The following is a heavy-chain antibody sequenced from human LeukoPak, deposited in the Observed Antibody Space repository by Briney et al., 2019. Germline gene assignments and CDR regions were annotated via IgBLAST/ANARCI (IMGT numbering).Heavy chain of an antibody. CDR3: ASTDSSGYYYH. J-gene: IGHJ5*02. CDR1: GFTFSSYS. CDR2: ISSSSSYI. Sequence: PGGSLRLSCTASGFTFSSYSMNWVRQAPGKGRQWVSSISSSSSYIYYADSVKGRFTISRDNAKNSLYLQMNSLRAEDTAVYYCASTDSSGYYYHWGQGTLVTVSS. D-gene: IGHD3-22*01. V-gene: IGHV3-21*03.